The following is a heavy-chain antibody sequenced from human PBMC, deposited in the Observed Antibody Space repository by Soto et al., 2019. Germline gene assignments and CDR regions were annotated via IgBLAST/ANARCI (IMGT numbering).Heavy chain of an antibody. CDR1: GFTFSSYG. J-gene: IGHJ4*02. D-gene: IGHD2-2*02. Sequence: GGSLRLSCLASGFTFSSYGRHWVRQAPGKGRVWVSSINSEAISTYADSVKGRFTISRDNAKNTLYLQMNSLRAEDTAVYYCVREDCRGTSCYIDYWGQGTLVTVSS. V-gene: IGHV3-74*01. CDR2: INSEAIST. CDR3: VREDCRGTSCYIDY.